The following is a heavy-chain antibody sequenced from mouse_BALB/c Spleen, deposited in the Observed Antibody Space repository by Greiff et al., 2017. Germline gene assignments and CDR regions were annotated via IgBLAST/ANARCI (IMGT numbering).Heavy chain of an antibody. CDR1: GYTFSSYW. CDR2: ILPGSGST. V-gene: IGHV1-9*01. J-gene: IGHJ1*01. Sequence: QVQLKQSGAELMKPGASVKISCKATGYTFSSYWIEWVKQRPGHGLEWIGEILPGSGSTNYNEKFKGKATFTADTSSNTAYMQLSSLTSEDSAVYYCATGGYYGYWYFDVWGAGTTVTVSS. CDR3: ATGGYYGYWYFDV. D-gene: IGHD1-1*01.